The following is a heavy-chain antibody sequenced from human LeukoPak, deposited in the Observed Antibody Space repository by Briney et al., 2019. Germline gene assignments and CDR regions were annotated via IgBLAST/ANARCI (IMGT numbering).Heavy chain of an antibody. CDR1: GGSFSGYY. D-gene: IGHD5-18*01. V-gene: IGHV4-34*01. Sequence: SETLSLTCAVYGGSFSGYYWSWIRQPPGKGLEWIGEINHSGSTNYNPSLKSRVTISVDTSKNQFSLKLSSVTAADTAVYYCARGLWLRYWGPGTLVTVSS. J-gene: IGHJ4*02. CDR3: ARGLWLRY. CDR2: INHSGST.